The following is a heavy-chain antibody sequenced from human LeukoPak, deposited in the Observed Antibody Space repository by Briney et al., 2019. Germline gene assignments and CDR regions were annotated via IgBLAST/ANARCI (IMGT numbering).Heavy chain of an antibody. CDR3: ARTTVTYPNHFDY. J-gene: IGHJ4*02. D-gene: IGHD4-17*01. Sequence: ASVKVSCKASGGTFSSYAISWVRQAPGQGLEWMGRIIPILGIANYAQKFQGRVTITADKSTSTAYMELSSLRSEDTAVYYCARTTVTYPNHFDYWGQGTLVTVSS. CDR2: IIPILGIA. CDR1: GGTFSSYA. V-gene: IGHV1-69*04.